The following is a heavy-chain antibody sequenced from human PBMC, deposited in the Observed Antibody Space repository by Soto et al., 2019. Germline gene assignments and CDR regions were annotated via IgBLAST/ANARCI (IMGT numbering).Heavy chain of an antibody. V-gene: IGHV4-39*07. Sequence: QLQLQESGPGLVKPSETLSLTCTVSGGSISSNSYYWAWIRQPPGKGLEWIGNIYYTGTTYYNPCLQRRLPXSXDXXKTQSSPTLRSVAAADTAVYYWPSHTVGHHRGVDAWAQGTPVTVSS. CDR2: IYYTGTT. J-gene: IGHJ6*02. CDR1: GGSISSNSYY. CDR3: PSHTVGHHRGVDA. D-gene: IGHD4-17*01.